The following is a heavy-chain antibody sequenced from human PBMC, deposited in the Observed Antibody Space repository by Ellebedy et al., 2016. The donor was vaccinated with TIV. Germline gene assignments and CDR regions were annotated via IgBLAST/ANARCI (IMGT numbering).Heavy chain of an antibody. CDR2: IYSGGST. D-gene: IGHD1-26*01. CDR1: GFTFITYN. J-gene: IGHJ3*02. Sequence: GESLKISCAGSGFTFITYNMNWVRQAPGKGLEWVSVIYSGGSTYYADSVKGRFTISRHNSKNTLYLQMNSLRAEDTAVYYCARVGGREAFDIWGQGTMVTVSS. CDR3: ARVGGREAFDI. V-gene: IGHV3-53*04.